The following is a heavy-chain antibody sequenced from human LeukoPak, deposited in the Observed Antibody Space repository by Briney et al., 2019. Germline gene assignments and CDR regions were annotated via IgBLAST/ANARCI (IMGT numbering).Heavy chain of an antibody. Sequence: PSETLSLTCTVSGGSISSYYWSWIRQPPGKGLEWIGYIYYSGSTNYNPSLKSRVNISVDTSKNQFSLKLSSVTAADTAVYYCARLYSSGWYYFDYWGQGTLVTVSS. V-gene: IGHV4-59*08. J-gene: IGHJ4*02. CDR1: GGSISSYY. D-gene: IGHD6-19*01. CDR3: ARLYSSGWYYFDY. CDR2: IYYSGST.